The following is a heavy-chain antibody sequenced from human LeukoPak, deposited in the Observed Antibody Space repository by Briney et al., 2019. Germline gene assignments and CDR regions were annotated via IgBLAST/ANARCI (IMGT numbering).Heavy chain of an antibody. CDR3: ARGGRRGYSGSYYVSKWFDP. J-gene: IGHJ5*02. V-gene: IGHV1-2*02. CDR2: INPNSGGT. Sequence: ASVKVSCKASGYTFTNYYIHWVRQAPGQGLEWMGWINPNSGGTNYAQKFQGRVTMTRDTSISTAYMELSRLRSDDTAVYYCARGGRRGYSGSYYVSKWFDPWGQGTLVTVSS. CDR1: GYTFTNYY. D-gene: IGHD1-26*01.